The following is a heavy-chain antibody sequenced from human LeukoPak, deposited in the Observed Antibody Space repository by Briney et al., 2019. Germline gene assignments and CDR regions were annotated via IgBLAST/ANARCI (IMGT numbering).Heavy chain of an antibody. V-gene: IGHV4-34*01. CDR3: AAGVHGIAAAGDYYFDY. J-gene: IGHJ4*02. CDR2: INHSGST. Sequence: SETLSLTCAVYGGSFSGYYWSWIRQPPGKGLEWIGEINHSGSTNYVPSLKSRVTISVDTSKNQFSLKLSSVTAADTAVYYCAAGVHGIAAAGDYYFDYWGQGTLVTVSS. CDR1: GGSFSGYY. D-gene: IGHD6-13*01.